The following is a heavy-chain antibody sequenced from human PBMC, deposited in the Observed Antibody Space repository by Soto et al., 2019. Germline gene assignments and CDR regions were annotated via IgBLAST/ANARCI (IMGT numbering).Heavy chain of an antibody. Sequence: SETLPLTCTVSGGSISSYYWSWIRQPAGKGLEWIGRIYTSGSTNYNPSLKSRVTISVDTSKNQFSLKLSSVTAADTAVYYCARQDCTNGVCYIDYWGQGTLVTVSS. D-gene: IGHD2-8*01. CDR1: GGSISSYY. J-gene: IGHJ4*02. CDR2: IYTSGST. V-gene: IGHV4-4*07. CDR3: ARQDCTNGVCYIDY.